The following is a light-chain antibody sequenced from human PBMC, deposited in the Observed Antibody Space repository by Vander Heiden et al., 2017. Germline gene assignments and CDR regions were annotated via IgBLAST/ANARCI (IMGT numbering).Light chain of an antibody. CDR2: KVS. CDR1: QGLVYSDRNTY. CDR3: MQATHWTYT. Sequence: EVVITQSPLPLPFTLGQPASISCRCSQGLVYSDRNTYLNWFKQRPVQSPRRLIYKVSDRDSGVPDRFSGSVSGTDFTLKISRVEAGDVGVYYCMQATHWTYTFGQGTKLEIK. V-gene: IGKV2-30*01. J-gene: IGKJ2*01.